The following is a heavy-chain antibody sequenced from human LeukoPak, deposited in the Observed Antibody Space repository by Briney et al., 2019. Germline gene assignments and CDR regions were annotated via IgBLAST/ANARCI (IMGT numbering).Heavy chain of an antibody. CDR1: GFTFSSYA. J-gene: IGHJ4*02. CDR3: ARVVGANWYLDY. V-gene: IGHV3-23*01. Sequence: GGSLRLSCAASGFTFSSYAMTWVRQALGKGLEWVSLISGSGGSTYYADSVKGRFTISRDNSKNILFLLMNSLRAEDTAVYYCARVVGANWYLDYWGQGTLVTVSS. D-gene: IGHD1-26*01. CDR2: ISGSGGST.